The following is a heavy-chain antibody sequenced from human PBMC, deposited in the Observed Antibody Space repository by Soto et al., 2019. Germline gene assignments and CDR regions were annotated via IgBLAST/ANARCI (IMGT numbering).Heavy chain of an antibody. J-gene: IGHJ4*02. D-gene: IGHD6-19*01. CDR1: GYSFTTYW. CDR2: IDPSDSYT. V-gene: IGHV5-10-1*01. Sequence: EVQLVQSGAEVKKPGESLKISCKGSGYSFTTYWISWVRQMPGKGLEWMGRIDPSDSYTNYSPSFQGHVTISTDKSLSTAYLQFGSLKASDTAMYYCAARSVAGIFNYWGQGTLITVSS. CDR3: AARSVAGIFNY.